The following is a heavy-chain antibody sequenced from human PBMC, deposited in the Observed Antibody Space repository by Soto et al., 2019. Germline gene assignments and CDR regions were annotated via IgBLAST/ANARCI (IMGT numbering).Heavy chain of an antibody. J-gene: IGHJ6*02. CDR3: ASPTAASLAAAGPLYYYCMDV. V-gene: IGHV1-69*06. D-gene: IGHD6-13*01. Sequence: GASVKVSCKASGGTFSSYAISWVRQAPGQGLEWMGRIIPIFGTANYAQKFQGRVTITADKSTSTAYMELSSLRSEDTAVYYRASPTAASLAAAGPLYYYCMDVWGQGPTVTVSS. CDR1: GGTFSSYA. CDR2: IIPIFGTA.